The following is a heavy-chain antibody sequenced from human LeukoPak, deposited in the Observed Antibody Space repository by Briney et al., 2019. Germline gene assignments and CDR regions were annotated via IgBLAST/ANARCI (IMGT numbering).Heavy chain of an antibody. CDR1: GFTFSSYS. CDR3: ARDGWTIDYYDSSGYFDY. V-gene: IGHV3-30*03. Sequence: GRSLRLSCAASGFTFSSYSMNWVRQAPGKGLEWVAGISYDGSNKYYADSVKGRLTISRDNSKNTLYLQMHSLVAEDTAVYYCARDGWTIDYYDSSGYFDYWGQGTLVTVSS. J-gene: IGHJ4*02. CDR2: ISYDGSNK. D-gene: IGHD3-22*01.